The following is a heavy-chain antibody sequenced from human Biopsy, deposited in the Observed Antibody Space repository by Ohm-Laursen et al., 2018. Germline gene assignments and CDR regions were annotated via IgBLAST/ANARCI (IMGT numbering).Heavy chain of an antibody. Sequence: GSSVKVSCKASGYTFTGYYMHWVRQAPGQGLEWMGWINPNSGVTNYARKFQGNITMTKNTSMSTAYMEMSRLRSDDTAVYYCALQSVAQMKNFDYWGQGTLVTVSS. J-gene: IGHJ4*02. CDR2: INPNSGVT. CDR3: ALQSVAQMKNFDY. D-gene: IGHD6-19*01. CDR1: GYTFTGYY. V-gene: IGHV1-2*02.